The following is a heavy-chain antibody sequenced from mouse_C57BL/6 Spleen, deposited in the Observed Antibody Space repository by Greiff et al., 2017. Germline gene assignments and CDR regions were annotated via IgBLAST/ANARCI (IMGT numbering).Heavy chain of an antibody. Sequence: EVTLVESEGGLVQPGSSMKLSCTASGFTFSDYYMAWVRQVPEKGLEWVANINYDGSSTYYLDSLKSRFIISRDNAKNILYLQMSSLKSEDTATYYCARDLHYDYDGDYYAMDDWGQGTSVTVSS. J-gene: IGHJ4*01. CDR2: INYDGSST. CDR3: ARDLHYDYDGDYYAMDD. V-gene: IGHV5-16*01. CDR1: GFTFSDYY. D-gene: IGHD2-4*01.